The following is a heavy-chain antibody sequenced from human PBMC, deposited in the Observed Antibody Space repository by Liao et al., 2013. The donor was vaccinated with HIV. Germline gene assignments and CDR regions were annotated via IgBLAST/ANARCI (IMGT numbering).Heavy chain of an antibody. CDR1: GGSFSGYY. CDR2: VYSSGST. D-gene: IGHD3-3*01. V-gene: IGHV4-34*02. Sequence: QVQLQQWGAGLLKPSETLSLTCAVYGGSFSGYYWSWIRQPPGKGLEWVGSVYSSGSTYYNPSLKSRVTMSVDTSKNQFSLKLSSVTAADTAVYYCARVDQYYDYWRGYENWFDPWGQGTLVTVSS. J-gene: IGHJ5*02. CDR3: ARVDQYYDYWRGYENWFDP.